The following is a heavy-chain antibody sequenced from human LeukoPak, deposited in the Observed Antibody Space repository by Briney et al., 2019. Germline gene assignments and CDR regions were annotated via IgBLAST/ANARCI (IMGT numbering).Heavy chain of an antibody. D-gene: IGHD3-16*01. CDR2: IYYSGST. Sequence: PSETLSLTCTVSGGSISSSSYYWGWIRQPPGKGLEWIGSIYYSGSTNYNPSLKSRVTISVDTSKNQFSLRLSSVTAADTAVYYCARDRSLGFGGNWFDPWGQGTLVTVSS. V-gene: IGHV4-39*07. CDR3: ARDRSLGFGGNWFDP. J-gene: IGHJ5*02. CDR1: GGSISSSSYY.